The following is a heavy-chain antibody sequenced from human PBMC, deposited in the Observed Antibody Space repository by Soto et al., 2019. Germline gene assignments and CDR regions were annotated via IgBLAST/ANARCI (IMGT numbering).Heavy chain of an antibody. CDR2: ISSDSTI. CDR3: ARDTLADSSRYSFDY. D-gene: IGHD3-22*01. CDR1: GFTFSSFF. Sequence: GSLRLSCAASGFTFSSFFMNWVRQAPGRGLEWVSYISSDSTIYYADSVKGRFTISRDNAKNSLYLQMNSLRAEDTAVYYCARDTLADSSRYSFDYWGQGTLVTVSS. J-gene: IGHJ4*02. V-gene: IGHV3-48*01.